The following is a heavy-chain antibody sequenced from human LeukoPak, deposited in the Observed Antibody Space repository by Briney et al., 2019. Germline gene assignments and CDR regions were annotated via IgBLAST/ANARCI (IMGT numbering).Heavy chain of an antibody. CDR1: GYTFTSYG. J-gene: IGHJ6*03. CDR2: INPNSGGT. D-gene: IGHD3-9*01. CDR3: AGDLYFDWLSPGGYYYYYMDV. V-gene: IGHV1-2*02. Sequence: ASVKVSCKASGYTFTSYGISWVRQAPGQGLEWMGWINPNSGGTNYAQKFQGRVTMTRDTSISTAYMELSRLRSDDTAVYYCAGDLYFDWLSPGGYYYYYMDVWGKGTTVTISS.